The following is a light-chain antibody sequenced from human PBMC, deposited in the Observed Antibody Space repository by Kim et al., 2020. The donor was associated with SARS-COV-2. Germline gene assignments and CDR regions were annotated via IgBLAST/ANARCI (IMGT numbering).Light chain of an antibody. CDR3: HQTSSLPRT. J-gene: IGKJ1*01. CDR2: YAS. V-gene: IGKV6-21*01. Sequence: EIVLTQSPDFQSVTPKDKVTITCRASQSLGSNLHWYQKKPDQSPKLLIKYASQSFSGAPSRFSGSGSGTDLTLTINSLEAEDAATYYCHQTSSLPRTFGQGTKVDIK. CDR1: QSLGSN.